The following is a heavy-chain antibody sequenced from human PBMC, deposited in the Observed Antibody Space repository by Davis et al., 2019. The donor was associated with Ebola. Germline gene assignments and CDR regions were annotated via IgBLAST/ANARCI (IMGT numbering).Heavy chain of an antibody. CDR3: ARSPSDDFWSGYADY. CDR1: GFTFSSYW. D-gene: IGHD3-3*01. J-gene: IGHJ4*02. V-gene: IGHV3-74*01. CDR2: INSDGSST. Sequence: HTGGSLRLSCAASGFTFSSYWMHWVRQAPGKGLVWVSRINSDGSSTSYADSVKGRFTISRDNAKNSLYLQMNSLRAEDTAVYYCARSPSDDFWSGYADYWGQGTLVTVSS.